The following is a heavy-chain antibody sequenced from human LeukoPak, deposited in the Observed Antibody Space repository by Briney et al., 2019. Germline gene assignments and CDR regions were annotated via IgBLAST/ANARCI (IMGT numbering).Heavy chain of an antibody. CDR1: GGSVTGYY. CDR2: IYYSGHT. Sequence: PSETLSLTCTVSGGSVTGYYWSWIRQPPGKGLEWIAYIYYSGHTNYNPSLKSRVTISVDTPKNQFSLKLRSVTAADTAVYYCARHNQGGSGYCDYWGRGTLVTISS. V-gene: IGHV4-59*08. D-gene: IGHD2-15*01. CDR3: ARHNQGGSGYCDY. J-gene: IGHJ4*02.